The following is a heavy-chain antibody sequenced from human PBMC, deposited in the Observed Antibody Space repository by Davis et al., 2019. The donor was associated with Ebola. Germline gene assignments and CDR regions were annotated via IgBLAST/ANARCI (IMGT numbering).Heavy chain of an antibody. Sequence: SETLSLTCTVSGGSIISSSSYWGWIRQPPRKGLEWIGSINYSGITYYNPSLKSRVTISVDTSKNQFSLKLRSVTAADTAVYYCARQGWSGYSLRHWLDPWGRGTLVTVSS. CDR2: INYSGIT. CDR3: ARQGWSGYSLRHWLDP. V-gene: IGHV4-39*01. D-gene: IGHD3-3*01. CDR1: GGSIISSSSY. J-gene: IGHJ5*02.